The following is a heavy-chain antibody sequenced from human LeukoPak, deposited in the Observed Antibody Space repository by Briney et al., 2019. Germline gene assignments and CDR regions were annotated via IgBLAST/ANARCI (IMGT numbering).Heavy chain of an antibody. CDR3: ARDNMLAGPMDV. CDR1: GFTFSSYS. J-gene: IGHJ6*03. CDR2: ISSSSSYI. V-gene: IGHV3-21*01. D-gene: IGHD2-8*01. Sequence: GGSLRLSCAASGFTFSSYSMNWVRQAPGKGLEWVSSISSSSSYIYYADSVKGRFTISRDNAKNSLYLQMNSLRAEDTAVYYCARDNMLAGPMDVWGKGTTVTVSS.